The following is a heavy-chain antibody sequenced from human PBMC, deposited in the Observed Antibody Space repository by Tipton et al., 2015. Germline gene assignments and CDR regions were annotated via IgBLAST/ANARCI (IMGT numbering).Heavy chain of an antibody. CDR1: GAAIKTYY. CDR3: ARDRKHGSDSKNLFAS. V-gene: IGHV4-59*01. Sequence: TLSLTCTVSGAAIKTYYWNWIRQPPGKGLEWIGYGFYTGSTYYNPSLESRVTISVDTFRNQFSLRLSSVTTADTAVYYCARDRKHGSDSKNLFASWAQGILVTVSS. D-gene: IGHD5-12*01. J-gene: IGHJ4*02. CDR2: GFYTGST.